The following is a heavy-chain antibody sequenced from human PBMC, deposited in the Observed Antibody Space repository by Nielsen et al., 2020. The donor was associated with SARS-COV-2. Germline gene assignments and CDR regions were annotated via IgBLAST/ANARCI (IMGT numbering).Heavy chain of an antibody. V-gene: IGHV1-18*04. CDR2: ISRNNGKT. J-gene: IGHJ4*02. CDR3: ARSTPYGTTWYGALDS. D-gene: IGHD6-13*01. CDR1: GYTFTTYG. Sequence: ASVKVSCKASGYTFTTYGIGWVRQASGQGLEWMGWISRNNGKTQYAQKFQGRVTMTTDTSTTTAYMELRSLRSDDTAVYYCARSTPYGTTWYGALDSWGQGTLVSVSS.